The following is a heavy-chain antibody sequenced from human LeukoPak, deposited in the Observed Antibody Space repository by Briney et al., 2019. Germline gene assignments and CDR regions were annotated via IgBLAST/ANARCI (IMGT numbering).Heavy chain of an antibody. CDR1: GYTLTELS. D-gene: IGHD4-17*01. Sequence: ASVKVSCKVSGYTLTELSMHWVRQAPGKGLVWMGGFDPEDGETIYAQKFQGRVTMTEDTSTDTAYMELSSLRSEDTAVYYCATTASTVTGSYYFDYWGQGTLVTVSS. CDR2: FDPEDGET. V-gene: IGHV1-24*01. J-gene: IGHJ4*02. CDR3: ATTASTVTGSYYFDY.